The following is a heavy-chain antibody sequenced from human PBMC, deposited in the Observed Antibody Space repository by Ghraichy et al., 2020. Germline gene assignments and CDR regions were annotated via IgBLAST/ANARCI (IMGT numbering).Heavy chain of an antibody. CDR3: ASANFYERRWFDP. CDR2: IYYSGTT. CDR1: GGSISSSSYY. Sequence: SETLSLTCTVSGGSISSSSYYWAWIHQPPGKGLEWIGTIYYSGTTYYTPSLKSRITISVDRSKNLLSLNLTSVTAADTAVYYCASANFYERRWFDPWGQGTLVTVSS. D-gene: IGHD5/OR15-5a*01. V-gene: IGHV4-39*02. J-gene: IGHJ5*02.